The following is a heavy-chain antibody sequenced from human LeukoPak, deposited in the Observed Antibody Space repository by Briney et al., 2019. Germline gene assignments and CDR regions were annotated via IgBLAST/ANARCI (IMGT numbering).Heavy chain of an antibody. CDR2: ISGSGGST. CDR3: AKDIVVVPAASSGWDYFDY. Sequence: GGSLRLSCAASGFTFSSYAMSWVRHAPGKGLEWVSAISGSGGSTYYANSVKGRFTICRDNSKNTLYLQMNSLRAEDTAVYCCAKDIVVVPAASSGWDYFDYWGQGTLVTVSS. CDR1: GFTFSSYA. J-gene: IGHJ4*02. V-gene: IGHV3-23*01. D-gene: IGHD2-2*01.